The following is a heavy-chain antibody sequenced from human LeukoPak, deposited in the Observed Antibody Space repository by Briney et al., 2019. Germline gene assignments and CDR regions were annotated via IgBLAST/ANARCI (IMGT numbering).Heavy chain of an antibody. CDR1: GYTFISYS. D-gene: IGHD6-19*01. CDR2: INTNTGNP. CDR3: ARASSSGWSWRYYFDY. V-gene: IGHV7-4-1*02. J-gene: IGHJ4*02. Sequence: ASVKVSCKASGYTFISYSMNWVRQAPGQGLEWMGWINTNTGNPTYAQGFTGRFVFSLDTSVSTAYLQISSLKAEDTAVYYCARASSSGWSWRYYFDYWGQGTLVTVSS.